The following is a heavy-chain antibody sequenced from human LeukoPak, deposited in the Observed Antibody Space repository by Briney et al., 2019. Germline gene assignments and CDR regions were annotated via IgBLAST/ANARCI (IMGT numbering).Heavy chain of an antibody. V-gene: IGHV3-15*01. Sequence: GGSLRLSCAASGFTFSNAWMSWVRQAPGKGLEWVGRIKSKTDGGTTDYAAPVKGRFTISRDDSKNTLYLRMNSLKTEDTAVYYCTTNLLQLDGDIDYWGQGTLVTVSS. CDR1: GFTFSNAW. CDR2: IKSKTDGGTT. CDR3: TTNLLQLDGDIDY. J-gene: IGHJ4*02. D-gene: IGHD5-18*01.